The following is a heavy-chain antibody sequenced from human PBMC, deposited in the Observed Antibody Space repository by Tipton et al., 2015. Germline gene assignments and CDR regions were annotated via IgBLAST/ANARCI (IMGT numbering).Heavy chain of an antibody. V-gene: IGHV3-64D*08. CDR3: VKDGYYYAKSGYSPLDY. CDR2: ISSNGYNT. D-gene: IGHD3-22*01. J-gene: IGHJ4*02. CDR1: GFSLSRYA. Sequence: GSLRLSCSAAGFSLSRYAMNWVRQAPGKGLEYISAISSNGYNTYYAESVKGRFTISRDSSKNTLYLQMSSLRAEDTAVYFCVKDGYYYAKSGYSPLDYWGQGTLVTVSS.